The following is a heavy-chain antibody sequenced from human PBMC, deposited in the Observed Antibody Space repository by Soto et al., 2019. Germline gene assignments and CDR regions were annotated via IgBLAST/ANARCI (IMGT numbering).Heavy chain of an antibody. D-gene: IGHD5-12*01. Sequence: GGSLRLSCAASGFTFSSYSMNWVRQAPGKGLEWVSSISSSSSYIYYADSVKGRFTISRDNAKNSLYLQMNSLRAEDTAVYYCARDLAAPYDYRGRLGYYGMDVWGQGTTVTVSS. CDR3: ARDLAAPYDYRGRLGYYGMDV. CDR2: ISSSSSYI. CDR1: GFTFSSYS. V-gene: IGHV3-21*01. J-gene: IGHJ6*02.